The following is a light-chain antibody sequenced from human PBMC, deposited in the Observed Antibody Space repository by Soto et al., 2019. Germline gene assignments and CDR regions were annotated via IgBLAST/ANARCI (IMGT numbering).Light chain of an antibody. CDR1: SSDVGSYNL. J-gene: IGLJ3*02. CDR2: EGS. CDR3: CSHAGSMV. V-gene: IGLV2-23*01. Sequence: QSALTQPASVSGSPGQSVSISCTGTSSDVGSYNLFSWYQQHPGKAPNLMIYEGSKRPSGVSNRFSGSKSGNTASLTISGLQAEDEADYYCCSHAGSMVFGGGTQLTVL.